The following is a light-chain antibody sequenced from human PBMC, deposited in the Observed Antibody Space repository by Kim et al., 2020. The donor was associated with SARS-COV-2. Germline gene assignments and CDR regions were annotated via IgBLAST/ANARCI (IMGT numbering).Light chain of an antibody. CDR1: QSISSW. V-gene: IGKV1-5*01. CDR2: DAS. Sequence: ASVGDRGTITCRASQSISSWLAWYQQKPGKAPKLLIYDASSLESGVPSRFSGSGSGTEFTLTISSLQPDDFATYYCQQYNSYSATFGQGTKVEIK. CDR3: QQYNSYSAT. J-gene: IGKJ1*01.